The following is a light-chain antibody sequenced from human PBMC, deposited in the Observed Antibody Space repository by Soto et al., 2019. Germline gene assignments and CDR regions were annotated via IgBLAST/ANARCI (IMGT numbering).Light chain of an antibody. CDR2: DVS. CDR3: SSYTSSSTLAV. Sequence: QSALTQPASVSGSPGQSITISCTGTSSDVGGYNYVSWYQQHPGKAPKHMIYDVSNRPSGVSNRFSGSKSGNTASLTISGLQDDDEADYYCSSYTSSSTLAVFGGGTKLTVL. V-gene: IGLV2-14*01. CDR1: SSDVGGYNY. J-gene: IGLJ2*01.